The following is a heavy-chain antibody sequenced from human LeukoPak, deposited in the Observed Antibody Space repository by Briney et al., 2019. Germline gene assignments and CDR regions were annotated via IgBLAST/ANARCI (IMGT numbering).Heavy chain of an antibody. CDR3: ARADPSSTGCLCY. CDR2: ISSSSRYI. J-gene: IGHJ4*02. D-gene: IGHD2-2*01. CDR1: GFTFSSYS. V-gene: IGHV3-21*01. Sequence: GGSLRLSCAASGFTFSSYSMRWVRQAPGKGLEWVSSISSSSRYIYYADSVKGRFTISRDNAKNSLYLQMNSLRAEDTAVYYCARADPSSTGCLCYWGQGTLVTVSS.